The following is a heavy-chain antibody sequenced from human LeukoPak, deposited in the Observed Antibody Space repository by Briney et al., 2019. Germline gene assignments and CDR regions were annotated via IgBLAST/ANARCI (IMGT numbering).Heavy chain of an antibody. V-gene: IGHV3-48*04. CDR3: ARVIGTDEAEGD. J-gene: IGHJ4*02. Sequence: PGGSLRLSCAASGFTFSSYGMNWVRQAPGKGLEWVSYISSSSSTIYYADSVKGRFTISRDNAEMSLYLQMNSLRAEDTAVYYCARVIGTDEAEGDWGQGTLVTVSS. CDR1: GFTFSSYG. CDR2: ISSSSSTI.